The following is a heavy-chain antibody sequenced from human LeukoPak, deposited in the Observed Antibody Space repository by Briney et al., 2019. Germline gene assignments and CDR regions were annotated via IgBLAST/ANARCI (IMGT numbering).Heavy chain of an antibody. D-gene: IGHD2-2*01. CDR1: GWSFNDYY. CDR2: INARGDT. Sequence: SETLSLTCAVYGWSFNDYYWNWIRQPPGKGLEWIGEINARGDTNYNPSLKSRVTISVDTSKKQFSLRLISLIAADTALYYCARGQVPTARGYNWFDPWGQGTLVTVSS. J-gene: IGHJ5*02. V-gene: IGHV4-34*01. CDR3: ARGQVPTARGYNWFDP.